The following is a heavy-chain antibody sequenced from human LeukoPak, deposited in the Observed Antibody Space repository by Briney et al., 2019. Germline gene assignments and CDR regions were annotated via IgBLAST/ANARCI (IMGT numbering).Heavy chain of an antibody. CDR1: GGSISSYY. CDR3: ARRAMYYDFWSGYYKDWFDP. CDR2: IYYSGST. Sequence: SETLSLTCTVSGGSISSYYWSWIRQPPGKGLEWIGSIYYSGSTYYNPSLKSRVTISVDTSKNQFSLKLSSVTAADTAVYYCARRAMYYDFWSGYYKDWFDPWGQGTLVTVSS. J-gene: IGHJ5*02. V-gene: IGHV4-39*01. D-gene: IGHD3-3*01.